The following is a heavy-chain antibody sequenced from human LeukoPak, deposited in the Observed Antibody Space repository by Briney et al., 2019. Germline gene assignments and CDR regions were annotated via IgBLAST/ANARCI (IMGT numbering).Heavy chain of an antibody. J-gene: IGHJ5*02. CDR2: IYYSGRT. CDR1: GGSISSYY. D-gene: IGHD6-13*01. V-gene: IGHV4-59*08. CDR3: ARGSPIAAAGNNWFDL. Sequence: SETLSLTCTVSGGSISSYYWSWIRQPPGKGLEWIGYIYYSGRTNYNPSLKSRVTISVDTSKNQFSLKLSSVTSADSALYYSARGSPIAAAGNNWFDLWGQGTLVTVSS.